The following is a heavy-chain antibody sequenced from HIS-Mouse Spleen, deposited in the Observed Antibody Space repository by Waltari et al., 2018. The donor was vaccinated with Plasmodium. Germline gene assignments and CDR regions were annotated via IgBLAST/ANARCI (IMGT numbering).Heavy chain of an antibody. CDR2: INHSGST. CDR1: GVSFSGYH. Sequence: QVQLQQWGAGLLKPSETLSPPSAVYGVSFSGYHWSWIRQPPGKGLEWIGEINHSGSTNYNPSLKSRVTISVDTSKNQFSLKLSSVTAADTAVYYCARGPGYSSGWYYFDYWGQGTLVTVSS. J-gene: IGHJ4*02. V-gene: IGHV4-34*01. D-gene: IGHD6-19*01. CDR3: ARGPGYSSGWYYFDY.